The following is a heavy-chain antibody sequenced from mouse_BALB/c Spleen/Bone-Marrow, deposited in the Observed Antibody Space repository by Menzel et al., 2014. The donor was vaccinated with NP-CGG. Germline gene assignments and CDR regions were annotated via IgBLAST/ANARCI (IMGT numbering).Heavy chain of an antibody. CDR2: IRNKANGYTT. CDR1: GLTFTDYY. V-gene: IGHV7-3*02. D-gene: IGHD1-1*01. J-gene: IGHJ2*01. CDR3: ARDMGGLLFDS. Sequence: EVKLMESGGGLVQPGGSLRLSCATSGLTFTDYYMNWVRQPPGKALEWLVFIRNKANGYTTEYSASVKGRFTIYRDNSQSILYLQMNTLRAEDSATYFCARDMGGLLFDSWGQGTTLTVSS.